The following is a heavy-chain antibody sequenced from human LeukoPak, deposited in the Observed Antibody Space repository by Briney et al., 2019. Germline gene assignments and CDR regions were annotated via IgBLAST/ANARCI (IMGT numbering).Heavy chain of an antibody. V-gene: IGHV3-48*03. CDR1: GFTFGRSE. CDR3: ARERVTTGGDACDI. D-gene: IGHD4-11*01. J-gene: IGHJ3*02. CDR2: ISSLGTKI. Sequence: PGGSLRLSCAASGFTFGRSETNWVRQAPGKGLEWVSYISSLGTKIYYADSVRGRFTMSRDNAKNSLYLQMDSLRAEDTAIYYCARERVTTGGDACDIWGQGTMVTVSS.